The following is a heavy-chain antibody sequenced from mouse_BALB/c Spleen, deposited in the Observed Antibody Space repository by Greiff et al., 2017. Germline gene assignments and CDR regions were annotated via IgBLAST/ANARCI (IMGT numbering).Heavy chain of an antibody. D-gene: IGHD3-1*01. J-gene: IGHJ4*01. Sequence: EVQGVESGGGLVQPGGSRKLSCAASGFTFSSFGMHWVRQAPEKGLEWVAYISSGSSTIYYADTVKGRFTISRDNPKNTLFLQMTSLRSEDTAMYYCARGLGPGAMDYWGQGTSVTVSS. CDR2: ISSGSSTI. CDR3: ARGLGPGAMDY. V-gene: IGHV5-17*02. CDR1: GFTFSSFG.